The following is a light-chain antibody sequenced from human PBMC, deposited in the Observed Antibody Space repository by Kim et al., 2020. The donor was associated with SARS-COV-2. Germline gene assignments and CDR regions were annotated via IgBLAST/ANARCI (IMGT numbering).Light chain of an antibody. Sequence: AIRITQSPSSLSASTGDRVTITCRASQGISSYLAWYQQKPGKAPKLLIYAASTLQSGVPSRFSGSGSGTDFTLTISCLQSEDFATYYCQQYYSYPLTFGGGTKLDIK. CDR2: AAS. V-gene: IGKV1-8*01. J-gene: IGKJ4*01. CDR1: QGISSY. CDR3: QQYYSYPLT.